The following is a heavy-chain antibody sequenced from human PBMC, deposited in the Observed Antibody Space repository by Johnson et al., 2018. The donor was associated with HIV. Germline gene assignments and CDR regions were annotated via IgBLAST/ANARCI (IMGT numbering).Heavy chain of an antibody. D-gene: IGHD2-21*01. CDR1: GFLFSNVW. J-gene: IGHJ3*02. CDR2: IKSKTDGGTT. CDR3: TTDTLLWRPGAFDI. V-gene: IGHV3-15*01. Sequence: VQLVESGGGLVEPGGSLRLSCAASGFLFSNVWMSWVRQAPGKGLEWVARIKSKTDGGTTDYAAPVKGRFTISRDDSKNTLSLQMNSLKTEDTAVYYCTTDTLLWRPGAFDIWGQGTMVTVSS.